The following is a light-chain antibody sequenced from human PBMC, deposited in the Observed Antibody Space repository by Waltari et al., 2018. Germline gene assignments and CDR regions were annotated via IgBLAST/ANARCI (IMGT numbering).Light chain of an antibody. Sequence: DIQMTQSPSTLSAAVGDRVTFTCRASQAINNWLAWYQQQPGKAPKVLIFKASILESGVSSRFSGSGSGTEFTLTINSLQANDSATYDCQQYKSYPVTFGPGTKVDVK. V-gene: IGKV1-5*03. CDR1: QAINNW. J-gene: IGKJ1*01. CDR2: KAS. CDR3: QQYKSYPVT.